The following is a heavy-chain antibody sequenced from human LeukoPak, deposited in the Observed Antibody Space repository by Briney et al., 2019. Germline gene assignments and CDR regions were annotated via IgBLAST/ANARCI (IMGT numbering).Heavy chain of an antibody. CDR1: GFTFNDYA. CDR2: ISWNGVTL. Sequence: PGGSLRLSCAASGFTFNDYAMYWVRQAPGKGLEGVSSISWNGVTLGYADSVKGRFTISRDNARNSLHLQMNSLRAEDMALYYCVKDRRDGYFGDAFDIWGQGTMVTVSS. CDR3: VKDRRDGYFGDAFDI. D-gene: IGHD5-24*01. J-gene: IGHJ3*02. V-gene: IGHV3-9*03.